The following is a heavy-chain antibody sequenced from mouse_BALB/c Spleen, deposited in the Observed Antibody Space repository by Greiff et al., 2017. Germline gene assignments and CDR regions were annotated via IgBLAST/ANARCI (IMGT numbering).Heavy chain of an antibody. CDR3: ATGGYYGY. CDR2: IDPANGNT. D-gene: IGHD1-1*01. CDR1: GFNIKDTY. V-gene: IGHV14-3*02. Sequence: EVQLHQSGAELVKPGASVKLSCTASGFNIKDTYMHWVKQRPEQGLEWIGRIDPANGNTKYDPKFQGKATITADTSSNTAYLQLSSLTSEDTAVYYCATGGYYGYWGQGTTLTVSS. J-gene: IGHJ2*01.